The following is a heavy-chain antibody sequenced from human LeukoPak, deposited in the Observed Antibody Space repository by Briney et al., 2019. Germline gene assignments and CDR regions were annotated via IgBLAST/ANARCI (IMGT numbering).Heavy chain of an antibody. CDR1: GFTFSSYS. CDR3: VRDNYGSGSYHLDY. V-gene: IGHV3-21*01. CDR2: ISSSSSYI. Sequence: PGGSLRLSCAASGFTFSSYSMNWVRQAPGKGLEWVSSISSSSSYIYYADSVKGRFTISRDNAKNSLYLQMNSLRAEDTAVYYCVRDNYGSGSYHLDYWGQGTTVTVSS. J-gene: IGHJ4*03. D-gene: IGHD3-10*01.